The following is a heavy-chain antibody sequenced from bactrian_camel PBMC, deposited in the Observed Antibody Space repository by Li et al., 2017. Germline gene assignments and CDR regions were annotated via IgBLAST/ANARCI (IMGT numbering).Heavy chain of an antibody. CDR2: IKSDGGTT. D-gene: IGHD3*01. J-gene: IGHJ4*01. CDR1: GITFGLYD. Sequence: VQLVESGGGLVQPGGSLRLSCAASGITFGLYDMTWVRQAPGKGLEWVSSIKSDGGTTYYADSVKGRFTISQDSAKNTVYLQMNSLKPEDTATYFCTAGTKSYVGSWCGRQDHEYDYWGQGTQVTVS. CDR3: TAGTKSYVGSWCGRQDHEYDY. V-gene: IGHV3S40*01.